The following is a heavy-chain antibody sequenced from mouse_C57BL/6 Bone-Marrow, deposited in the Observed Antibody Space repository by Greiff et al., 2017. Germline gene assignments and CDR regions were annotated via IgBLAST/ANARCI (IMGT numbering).Heavy chain of an antibody. Sequence: EVKVVESGGGLVQPGESLKLSCESNEYEFPSHDMSWVRKTPEKRLELVAAINSDGGSTYYPDTMERRFIISRDNTKKTLYLQMSSLRSEDTALYDCARHCNNSYAMDYWGQGTSVTVSS. CDR1: EYEFPSHD. D-gene: IGHD1-3*01. J-gene: IGHJ4*01. CDR3: ARHCNNSYAMDY. V-gene: IGHV5-2*01. CDR2: INSDGGST.